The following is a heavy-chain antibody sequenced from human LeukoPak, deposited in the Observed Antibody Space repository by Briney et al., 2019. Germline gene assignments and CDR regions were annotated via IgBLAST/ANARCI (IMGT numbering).Heavy chain of an antibody. CDR2: ISYDGSNK. CDR3: ARGLTGTTGGLGFDFDY. CDR1: GFTFSSYG. J-gene: IGHJ4*02. D-gene: IGHD1-7*01. Sequence: GGFLRLSCAATGFTFSSYGMHWVRQAPGKGLEWVAVISYDGSNKYYADSVKGRFTISRDNSKNTLYLQMNSLRAEDTAVYYCARGLTGTTGGLGFDFDYWGQGTLVTVSS. V-gene: IGHV3-30*03.